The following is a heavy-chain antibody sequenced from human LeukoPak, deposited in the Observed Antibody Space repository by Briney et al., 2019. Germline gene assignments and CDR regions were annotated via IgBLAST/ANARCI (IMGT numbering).Heavy chain of an antibody. CDR3: ARIKGYCSGGSCYDNWFDP. D-gene: IGHD2-15*01. CDR2: IYHSGST. V-gene: IGHV4-30-2*01. Sequence: PSKTLSLTCAVSGGSISSGGYSWSWIRQPPGKGLEWIGYIYHSGSTYYNPSLKSRVTISVDRSKNQFSLKLSSVTAADTAVYYCARIKGYCSGGSCYDNWFDPWGQGTLVTVSS. CDR1: GGSISSGGYS. J-gene: IGHJ5*02.